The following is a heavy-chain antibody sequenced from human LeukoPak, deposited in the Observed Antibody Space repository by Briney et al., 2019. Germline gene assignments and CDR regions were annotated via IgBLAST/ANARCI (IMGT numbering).Heavy chain of an antibody. D-gene: IGHD6-13*01. Sequence: SGTLSLTCAVSGGSISSSNWWSWVRQPPGQGLEWIGEIYHSGSTNYNPSLKSRVTISVDKSKNQFSLKLSSVTAADTAVYYCARGGTELSISFFGPFIAAAAPFDYWGQGTLVTVSS. CDR3: ARGGTELSISFFGPFIAAAAPFDY. CDR1: GGSISSSNW. CDR2: IYHSGST. J-gene: IGHJ4*02. V-gene: IGHV4-4*02.